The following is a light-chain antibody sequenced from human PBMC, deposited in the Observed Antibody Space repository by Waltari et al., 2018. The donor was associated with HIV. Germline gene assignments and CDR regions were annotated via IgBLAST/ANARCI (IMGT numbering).Light chain of an antibody. V-gene: IGLV2-23*01. J-gene: IGLJ2*01. CDR3: CSYAGGYTWV. CDR2: DNS. CDR1: SSDVGGHDL. Sequence: QSALTQPASVSGSPGQSITMSCTGTSSDVGGHDLVSWYQQYPGKAPKLMIYDNSKRPSGVSNRFSGSKSGNTASLTISGLQATDEAEYYCCSYAGGYTWVFGGGTRLTVL.